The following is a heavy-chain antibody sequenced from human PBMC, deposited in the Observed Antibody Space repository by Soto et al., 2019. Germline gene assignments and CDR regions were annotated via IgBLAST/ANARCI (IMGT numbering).Heavy chain of an antibody. Sequence: ASVKVSCKASGYTFTSYDINCVRQATGQVLEWMGWMNPNSGNTGYAQKFQGRVTMTRNTSISTAYMELSSLRSEDTAVYYCARNSELRYFDWLQSRSYYYYGMDVWGQGTTVTVSS. J-gene: IGHJ6*02. CDR3: ARNSELRYFDWLQSRSYYYYGMDV. D-gene: IGHD3-9*01. V-gene: IGHV1-8*01. CDR2: MNPNSGNT. CDR1: GYTFTSYD.